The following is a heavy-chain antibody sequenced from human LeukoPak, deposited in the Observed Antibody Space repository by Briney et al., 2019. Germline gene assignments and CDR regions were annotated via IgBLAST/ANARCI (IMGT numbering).Heavy chain of an antibody. CDR1: GYTFTGCY. D-gene: IGHD3-22*01. J-gene: IGHJ4*02. CDR2: INPNSGGT. V-gene: IGHV1-2*02. CDR3: ARVRRAYYYDSSGYLYYFDY. Sequence: ASVKVSCKAFGYTFTGCYMHWVRQAPGQGLEWMGWINPNSGGTNYAQKFQGRVTMTRDTSISTAYMELSRLRSDDTAVYYCARVRRAYYYDSSGYLYYFDYWGQGTLVTVSS.